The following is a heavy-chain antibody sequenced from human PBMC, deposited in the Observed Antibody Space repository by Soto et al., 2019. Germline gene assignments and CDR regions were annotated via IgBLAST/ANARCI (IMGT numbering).Heavy chain of an antibody. CDR1: GCTLSDYG. J-gene: IGHJ4*02. V-gene: IGHV3-30*18. Sequence: QVQLVESGGGVVQPGRSLRLSCAASGCTLSDYGMHWVRQAPGKGLEWVAMISHDGTTKYWADSEKGRFTISRDNSKNALYLQMNSLRAEDTAVYYCAKDRRDGEYNSVYDFWGQGALVTVSS. D-gene: IGHD1-1*01. CDR2: ISHDGTTK. CDR3: AKDRRDGEYNSVYDF.